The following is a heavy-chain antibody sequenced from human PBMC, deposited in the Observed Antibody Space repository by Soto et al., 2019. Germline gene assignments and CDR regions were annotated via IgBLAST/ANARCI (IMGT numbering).Heavy chain of an antibody. V-gene: IGHV4-39*01. CDR1: GGSISSSSYY. D-gene: IGHD3-22*01. J-gene: IGHJ4*02. Sequence: SETLSLTCTVSGGSISSSSYYWGWIRQPPGKGLEWIGSIYYSGSTYYNPSLKSRVTISVDTSKNQFSLKLSSVTAADTAVYYCARKSGIVSSGYLTRIDYWGQGTLVTVSS. CDR3: ARKSGIVSSGYLTRIDY. CDR2: IYYSGST.